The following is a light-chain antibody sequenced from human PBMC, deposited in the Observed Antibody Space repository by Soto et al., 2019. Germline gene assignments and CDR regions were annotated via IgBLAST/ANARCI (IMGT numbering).Light chain of an antibody. J-gene: IGKJ2*01. V-gene: IGKV3-15*01. CDR1: HSVTNN. CDR3: QKDNDWPSGYS. Sequence: EIVMTQSPATLSVSPGERATLSCRASHSVTNNLAWYQQKPGQAPRLLIYGASTRATGIPARFSGSGSGTEFTLTISSLQSEDFAVYYCQKDNDWPSGYSFGQGTKLEIK. CDR2: GAS.